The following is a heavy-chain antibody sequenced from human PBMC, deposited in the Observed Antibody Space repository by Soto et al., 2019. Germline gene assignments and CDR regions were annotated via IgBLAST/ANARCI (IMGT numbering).Heavy chain of an antibody. CDR1: EHS. Sequence: EHSMTWFRQAPGKGLEWVGFIRNTPYGGTTDYAASVRGRFTISRYDSESIAYLQMNSLKTEDSGVYYCSRGSFGYYGPWGPGTLVTVSS. D-gene: IGHD2-2*03. J-gene: IGHJ5*02. CDR2: IRNTPYGGTT. V-gene: IGHV3-49*03. CDR3: SRGSFGYYGP.